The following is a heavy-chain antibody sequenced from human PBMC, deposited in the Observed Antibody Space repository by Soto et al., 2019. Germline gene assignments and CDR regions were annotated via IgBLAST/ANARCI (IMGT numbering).Heavy chain of an antibody. J-gene: IGHJ4*02. CDR3: TTEGWFGEQSPY. D-gene: IGHD3-10*01. V-gene: IGHV3-15*01. CDR2: IKSKTDGGTT. CDR1: GFTFSNAW. Sequence: GGSLRLSCAASGFTFSNAWMSWVRQAPGKGLEWVGRIKSKTDGGTTDYAAPVKGRFTVSRDDSKNTLYLQMNSLKTEDTAVYYGTTEGWFGEQSPYWGQGTLVTVSS.